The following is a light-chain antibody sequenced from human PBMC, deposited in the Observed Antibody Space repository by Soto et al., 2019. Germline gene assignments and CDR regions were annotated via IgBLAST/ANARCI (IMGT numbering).Light chain of an antibody. J-gene: IGLJ3*02. CDR3: QSYDSTKHWV. CDR2: DDN. Sequence: NFMLTQPHSVSESPGKTVTISCTGSSGSIASNFVQSYQQRPGSAPTTVIYDDNQRPSGVPYRFSGSIDTSSNSAPLTISGLKTQGEADYYSQSYDSTKHWVFGGGTKLTVL. CDR1: SGSIASNF. V-gene: IGLV6-57*02.